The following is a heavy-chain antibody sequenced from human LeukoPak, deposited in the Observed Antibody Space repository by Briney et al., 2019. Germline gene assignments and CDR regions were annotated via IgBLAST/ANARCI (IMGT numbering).Heavy chain of an antibody. CDR3: ARVRCGYSYCNAGTRNYYMDV. J-gene: IGHJ6*03. V-gene: IGHV4-61*02. D-gene: IGHD5-18*01. CDR1: GGSISSGSYY. Sequence: SETLSLTCTVSGGSISSGSYYWSWIRQPAGKGLEWIGRIYTSGSTNYNPSLKSRVTISVDTSKNQFSLKLSSVTAADTAVYYCARVRCGYSYCNAGTRNYYMDVWGKGTTVTISS. CDR2: IYTSGST.